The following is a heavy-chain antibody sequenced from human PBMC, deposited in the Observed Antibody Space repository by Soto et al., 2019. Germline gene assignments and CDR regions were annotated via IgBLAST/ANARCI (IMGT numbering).Heavy chain of an antibody. Sequence: EVQLVESGGGLVQPGGSLKLSCAASGFTFSGSAMHWVRQASGKGLEWVGRIRSKANSYATAYAASVKGRFTISRDDSKNTAYLQMNSLKTEDTAVCYCTRGDYYDSSGYYVIWGQGTLVTVSS. CDR3: TRGDYYDSSGYYVI. CDR1: GFTFSGSA. D-gene: IGHD3-22*01. J-gene: IGHJ4*02. V-gene: IGHV3-73*01. CDR2: IRSKANSYAT.